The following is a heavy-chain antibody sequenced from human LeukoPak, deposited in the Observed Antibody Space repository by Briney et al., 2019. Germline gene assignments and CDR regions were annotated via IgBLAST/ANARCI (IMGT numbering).Heavy chain of an antibody. CDR3: VRSERKTRTDFDY. CDR2: IGTAGDT. Sequence: GGSLRLSCAASGFTFSNYDMHWVRQGTGKGPEWVSVIGTAGDTNYLGSVKGRFTISRENAKNSLYLQMNSLRAEDTAVYYCVRSERKTRTDFDYWGQGTLVTVSS. V-gene: IGHV3-13*01. D-gene: IGHD1-1*01. J-gene: IGHJ4*02. CDR1: GFTFSNYD.